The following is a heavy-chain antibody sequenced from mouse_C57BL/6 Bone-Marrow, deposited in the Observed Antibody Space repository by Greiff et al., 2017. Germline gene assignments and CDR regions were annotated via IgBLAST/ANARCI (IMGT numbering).Heavy chain of an antibody. Sequence: VQLQQSGAELVRPGASVTLSCKASGYTFTDYEMHWVKQTPVHGLEWIGAIDPETGGTAYNQKFKGKAILTADKSSSTAYMELRSLTSEDSAVYYCTREGTVVAPSYWYFDVWGTGTTVTVSS. D-gene: IGHD1-1*01. CDR3: TREGTVVAPSYWYFDV. CDR2: IDPETGGT. V-gene: IGHV1-15*01. J-gene: IGHJ1*03. CDR1: GYTFTDYE.